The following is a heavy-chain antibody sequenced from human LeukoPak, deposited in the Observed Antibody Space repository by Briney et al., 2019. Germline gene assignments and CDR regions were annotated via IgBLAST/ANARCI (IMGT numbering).Heavy chain of an antibody. CDR2: IHTSGST. D-gene: IGHD3-9*01. J-gene: IGHJ6*03. CDR1: GASISSTSYC. V-gene: IGHV4-61*09. Sequence: SQTLSLTCTVSGASISSTSYCWRWIRQPAGTGLEWLGHIHTSGSTNYNPSLKSRVTISVDTSKNQFSLKLSSVTAADTAVYYCARFRPDCDILTEWHYYYYMDVWGKGTTVTISS. CDR3: ARFRPDCDILTEWHYYYYMDV.